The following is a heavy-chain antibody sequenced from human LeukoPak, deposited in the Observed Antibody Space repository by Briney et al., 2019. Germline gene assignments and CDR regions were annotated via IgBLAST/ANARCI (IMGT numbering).Heavy chain of an antibody. CDR3: TRGKPETVFDS. Sequence: SETLSLTCSVYGASFSGYCWSWIRQPPGKGLEWIGEINHSGSTNYNPSLKTRVTISLDRSKDQFSLKLTSVTAADTAVYYCTRGKPETVFDSWGRGTLVTVSS. J-gene: IGHJ4*01. CDR1: GASFSGYC. CDR2: INHSGST. V-gene: IGHV4-34*01.